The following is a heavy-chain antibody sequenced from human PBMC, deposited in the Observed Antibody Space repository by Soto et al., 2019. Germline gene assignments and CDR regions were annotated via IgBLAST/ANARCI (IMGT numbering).Heavy chain of an antibody. J-gene: IGHJ4*02. CDR3: AFPYGDSLFGNY. V-gene: IGHV5-51*01. D-gene: IGHD4-17*01. CDR1: GYSFSTYW. Sequence: GGSLKISCKGSGYSFSTYWIGWVRQMPGKGLEWMGIIFPADSDTRYSPSFQGQVTISADKSISTAYLQWSSLKASDTAMYYCAFPYGDSLFGNYWGQGTLVTVSS. CDR2: IFPADSDT.